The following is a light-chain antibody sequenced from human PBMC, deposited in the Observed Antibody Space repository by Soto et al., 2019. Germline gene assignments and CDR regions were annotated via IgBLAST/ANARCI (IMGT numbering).Light chain of an antibody. J-gene: IGKJ1*01. CDR3: QQYSSRST. CDR1: QSISRW. CDR2: DAS. V-gene: IGKV1-5*01. Sequence: DIQMTRSPSTLSASLGDKVKITFRASQSISRWLAWYQQKPGKAPNLLIYDASSLQSGVPSRFSGRGFGTECTLTISSLQPGDFATYYCQQYSSRSTFGQGTKVDIK.